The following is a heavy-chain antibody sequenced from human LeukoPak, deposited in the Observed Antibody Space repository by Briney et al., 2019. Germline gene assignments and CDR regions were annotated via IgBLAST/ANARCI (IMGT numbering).Heavy chain of an antibody. CDR2: ISWNSGSI. Sequence: GGSLRLSCAASGFTFDDYAMPWVRQAPGKGLEWVSGISWNSGSIGYADSVKGRFTISRDNAKNSLYLQMNSLRADDTAVYYCTRDSNRFNWLDPWGQGTLVTVSS. V-gene: IGHV3-9*01. J-gene: IGHJ5*02. D-gene: IGHD1-14*01. CDR3: TRDSNRFNWLDP. CDR1: GFTFDDYA.